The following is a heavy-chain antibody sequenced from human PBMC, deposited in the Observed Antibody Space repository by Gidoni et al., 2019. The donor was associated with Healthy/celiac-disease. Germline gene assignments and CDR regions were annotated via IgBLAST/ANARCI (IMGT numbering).Heavy chain of an antibody. CDR3: ARDLGPTGTIDY. Sequence: QVQLVESGGGVVQPGRSLRLSCAASGFTFSSYGMHWVRQAPGKGLEWVAVIWYDGSNKYYADSVKGRFTISRDNSKNTLYLKMNSLRAEDTAVYYCARDLGPTGTIDYWGQGTLVTVSS. J-gene: IGHJ4*02. V-gene: IGHV3-33*01. CDR1: GFTFSSYG. D-gene: IGHD1-7*01. CDR2: IWYDGSNK.